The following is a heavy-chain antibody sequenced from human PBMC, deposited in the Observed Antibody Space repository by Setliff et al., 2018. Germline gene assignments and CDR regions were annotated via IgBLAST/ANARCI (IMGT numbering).Heavy chain of an antibody. J-gene: IGHJ3*02. D-gene: IGHD6-13*01. CDR1: GYSFSSYW. CDR2: IYPGDSDT. Sequence: PGESLKISCKGSGYSFSSYWIGWVRQMPGKGLEWMGIIYPGDSDTRYSPSFQGQVTISADKSISTAYLQWSSLKASDTAMYYCARDRWYSTSQSGLNAFDIWGQGTMVTVSS. V-gene: IGHV5-51*01. CDR3: ARDRWYSTSQSGLNAFDI.